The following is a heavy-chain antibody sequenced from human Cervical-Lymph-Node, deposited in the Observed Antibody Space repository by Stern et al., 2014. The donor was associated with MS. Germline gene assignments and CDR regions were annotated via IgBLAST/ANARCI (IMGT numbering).Heavy chain of an antibody. CDR3: ARDGKQWLDGGWFDP. Sequence: EVQLVESGGGLVQPGGSLRLSCAASGFIFSSYNMNWVRQAPGKGLEWISYISSTSSAIYYADSVKGRFTISRDNAKNSLYLQMNSLRAEDTAVYYCARDGKQWLDGGWFDPWGQGTLVTVSS. CDR2: ISSTSSAI. CDR1: GFIFSSYN. V-gene: IGHV3-48*01. J-gene: IGHJ5*02. D-gene: IGHD6-19*01.